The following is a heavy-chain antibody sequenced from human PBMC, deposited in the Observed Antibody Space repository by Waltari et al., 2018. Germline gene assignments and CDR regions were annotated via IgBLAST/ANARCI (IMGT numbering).Heavy chain of an antibody. CDR2: ISGSGGST. V-gene: IGHV3-23*01. CDR3: AKVGRSYGTIDY. D-gene: IGHD5-18*01. CDR1: GFTFSSYA. J-gene: IGHJ4*02. Sequence: EVQLLESGGGLVQPGGSLRLSCAAPGFTFSSYAMSWARQAPGKGLEWVSAISGSGGSTYYADSVKGRFTISRDNSKNTLYLQMNSLRAEDTAVYYCAKVGRSYGTIDYWGQGTLVTVSS.